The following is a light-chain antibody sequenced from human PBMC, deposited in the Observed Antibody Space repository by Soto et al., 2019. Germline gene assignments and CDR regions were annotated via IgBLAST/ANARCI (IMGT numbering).Light chain of an antibody. J-gene: IGLJ1*01. Sequence: QSMLTQPPSASGTPGQRVTISCSGSSSNIGSNTVNWYQQLPGTAPKLLIYSNNQRPSAVPDRFSGSKSGTSAYLAISGLQSEDEADYYCAAWDDSLNGYVFGTGNKVT. CDR2: SNN. V-gene: IGLV1-44*01. CDR1: SSNIGSNT. CDR3: AAWDDSLNGYV.